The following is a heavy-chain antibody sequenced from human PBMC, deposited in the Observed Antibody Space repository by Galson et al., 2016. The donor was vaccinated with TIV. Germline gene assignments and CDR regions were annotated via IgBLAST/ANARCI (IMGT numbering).Heavy chain of an antibody. CDR1: GYSISSGNY. D-gene: IGHD3-3*01. CDR2: VYHSGNT. CDR3: STHAGITIYGLVASGGFDP. J-gene: IGHJ5*02. Sequence: ETLSLTCAVSGYSISSGNYWGWIRRPPGKGLEWIASVYHSGNTYSNPSFKSRVTISVDKSKNQFSLKLTSVNAADTAVYYCSTHAGITIYGLVASGGFDPWGQGTLVTVSS. V-gene: IGHV4-38-2*01.